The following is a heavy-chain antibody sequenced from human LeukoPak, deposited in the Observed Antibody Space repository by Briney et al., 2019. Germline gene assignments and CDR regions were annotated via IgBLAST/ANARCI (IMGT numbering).Heavy chain of an antibody. Sequence: SETLSLTCTVCGGSISSYYWRWIRQPPGKGLEWIAYIYYSGRTNYNPSLKSRVTISVDTSKNQFSLKLSSVTAADTAVYYCARAEASDSSGFDYWGQGTLVAVSS. D-gene: IGHD6-19*01. J-gene: IGHJ4*02. CDR1: GGSISSYY. V-gene: IGHV4-59*01. CDR3: ARAEASDSSGFDY. CDR2: IYYSGRT.